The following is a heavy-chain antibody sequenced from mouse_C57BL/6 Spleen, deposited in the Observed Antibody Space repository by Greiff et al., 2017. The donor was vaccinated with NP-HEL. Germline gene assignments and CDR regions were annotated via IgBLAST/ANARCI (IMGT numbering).Heavy chain of an antibody. CDR3: ARSGDFDV. J-gene: IGHJ1*03. CDR1: GYTFTSYW. Sequence: VQLQQPGAELVMPGASVKLSCKASGYTFTSYWVHWVKQRPGQGLEWIGEIDPSDSYTNYNQKFKGKSTLTVDKSSSTAYMQLSSLTSEDSAVYYCARSGDFDVWGTGTTVTVSS. CDR2: IDPSDSYT. D-gene: IGHD3-1*01. V-gene: IGHV1-69*01.